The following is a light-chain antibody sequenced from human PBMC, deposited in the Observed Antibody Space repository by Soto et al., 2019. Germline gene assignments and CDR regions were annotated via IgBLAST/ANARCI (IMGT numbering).Light chain of an antibody. CDR1: QSVSNY. CDR3: QHRGT. V-gene: IGKV3-11*01. CDR2: DAS. J-gene: IGKJ5*01. Sequence: PGERATLSCRASQSVSNYLGWYQQKPGQAPRLLIYDASNRATGIPARFSGSGSGTDFTLTISSLETEDFAVYYCQHRGTVGQGTRLEIK.